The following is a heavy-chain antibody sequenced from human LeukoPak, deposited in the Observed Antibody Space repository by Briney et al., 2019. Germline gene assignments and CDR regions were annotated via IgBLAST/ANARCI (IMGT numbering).Heavy chain of an antibody. CDR1: GFTFSNFW. CDR2: IKQDETEK. Sequence: GGSLRLSCTASGFTFSNFWMGWVRQAPGKGLEWVANIKQDETEKFYLGSVKGRFTISRDNAKNSLYLQMNSLRAEDTAVYYCAKRSRRLTLVRGVPREDVWGQGTTVTVSS. D-gene: IGHD3-10*01. J-gene: IGHJ6*02. V-gene: IGHV3-7*03. CDR3: AKRSRRLTLVRGVPREDV.